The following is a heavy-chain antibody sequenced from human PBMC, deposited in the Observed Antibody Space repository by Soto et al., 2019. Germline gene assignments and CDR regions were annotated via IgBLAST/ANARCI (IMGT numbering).Heavy chain of an antibody. CDR3: ARAPGFDYVGMDV. Sequence: QVQLQESGPGLVKPSETLSLNCTVSGDSINSNYWSWIRQPPGKGLEWIGYIYYNGKSNYSPSLKSRATISVDTSKKPCALKLTSVTAANTAGHYCARAPGFDYVGMDVWGQGTTVTVSS. J-gene: IGHJ6*02. D-gene: IGHD6-25*01. CDR2: IYYNGKS. CDR1: GDSINSNY. V-gene: IGHV4-59*01.